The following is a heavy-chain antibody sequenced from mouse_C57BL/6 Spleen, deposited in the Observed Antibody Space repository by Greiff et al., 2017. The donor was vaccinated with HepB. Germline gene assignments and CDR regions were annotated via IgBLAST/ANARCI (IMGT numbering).Heavy chain of an antibody. CDR3: ARDQLRLREAMDY. Sequence: EVQLQQSGPGLVKPSQSLSLTSSVTGYSITSGYYWNWIRQFPGNKLEWMGYISYDGSNNYNPSLKNRISITRDTSKNQFFLKLNSVTTEDTATYYCARDQLRLREAMDYWGQGTSVTVSS. V-gene: IGHV3-6*01. CDR1: GYSITSGYY. D-gene: IGHD3-2*02. J-gene: IGHJ4*01. CDR2: ISYDGSN.